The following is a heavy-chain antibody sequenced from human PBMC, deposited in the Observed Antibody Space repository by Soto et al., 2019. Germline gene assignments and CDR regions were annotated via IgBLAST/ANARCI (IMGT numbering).Heavy chain of an antibody. D-gene: IGHD5-12*01. CDR1: GGTFSSYT. CDR3: ARGNHRWLQLWYFDL. CDR2: IIPIFGTA. J-gene: IGHJ2*01. V-gene: IGHV1-69*12. Sequence: QVQLVQSGAEVKKPGSSVTVSCKASGGTFSSYTISWVRQAPGQRLEWMGGIIPIFGTANYAQKFQGRVTITADESTSTAYMESSSPRSEDTAVYYCARGNHRWLQLWYFDLWGRGTLVTVSS.